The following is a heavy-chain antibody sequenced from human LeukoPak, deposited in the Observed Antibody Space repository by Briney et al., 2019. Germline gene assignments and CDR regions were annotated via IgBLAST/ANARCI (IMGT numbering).Heavy chain of an antibody. CDR1: GFTFSTYG. D-gene: IGHD3-10*01. V-gene: IGHV3-33*01. Sequence: GGSLRLSCAASGFTFSTYGMHWVRQAPGKGLEWVAVIWYDGSDKYYADSVKGRFTIFRDNSKNTVYLQMNSLRAGDTAVYYCARDRSRLFMVQGVQNDYWGQGTLVTVSS. J-gene: IGHJ4*02. CDR2: IWYDGSDK. CDR3: ARDRSRLFMVQGVQNDY.